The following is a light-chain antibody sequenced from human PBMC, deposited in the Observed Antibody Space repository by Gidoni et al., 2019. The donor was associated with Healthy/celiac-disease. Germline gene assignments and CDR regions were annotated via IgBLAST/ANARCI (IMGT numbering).Light chain of an antibody. J-gene: IGKJ4*01. CDR3: QQSYSTPLT. V-gene: IGKV1-39*01. CDR2: AAS. Sequence: DIQMIKYPSSLSASVGDRVTITCRASQSISSYLNWYQQKPGKAPKLLIYAASSLQSGVPSRFSGSGSGTDFTLTISSLQPEDFATYYCQQSYSTPLTFGGGTKVEIK. CDR1: QSISSY.